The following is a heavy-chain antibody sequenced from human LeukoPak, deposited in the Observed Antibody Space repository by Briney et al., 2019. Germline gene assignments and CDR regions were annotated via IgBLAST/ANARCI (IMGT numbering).Heavy chain of an antibody. Sequence: PSETLSLTCAVYGGSFSGYYWSWIRQPPGKGLEWIGEINHSGSTNYNPSLKSRVTISVDTSKNQFSLKLSSVTAADTAVYYCARIRDVLRYFDWGFDYWGQGTLVTVSS. J-gene: IGHJ4*02. D-gene: IGHD3-9*01. CDR1: GGSFSGYY. V-gene: IGHV4-34*01. CDR3: ARIRDVLRYFDWGFDY. CDR2: INHSGST.